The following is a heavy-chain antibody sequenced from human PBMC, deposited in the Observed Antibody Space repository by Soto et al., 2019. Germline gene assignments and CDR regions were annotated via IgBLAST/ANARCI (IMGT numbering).Heavy chain of an antibody. CDR1: GYTFTGYY. CDR2: INPNSGGT. CDR3: ARAPQCSSTSCLLDGMDV. Sequence: ASVKVSCKASGYTFTGYYMHWVRQAPGQGLEWMGWINPNSGGTNYAQKFQGWVTMTRDTSISTAYMELSRLRSDDTAVYYCARAPQCSSTSCLLDGMDVWGQGTTVTVSS. J-gene: IGHJ6*02. V-gene: IGHV1-2*04. D-gene: IGHD2-2*01.